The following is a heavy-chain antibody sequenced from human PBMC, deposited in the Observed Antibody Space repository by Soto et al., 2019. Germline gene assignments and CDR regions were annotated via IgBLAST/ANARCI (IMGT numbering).Heavy chain of an antibody. CDR1: GGSFSGYY. V-gene: IGHV4-34*01. D-gene: IGHD6-13*01. Sequence: PSETLSLTCAVYGGSFSGYYWSWIRQPPGKGLEWIGEINHSGSTNYNPSLKSRVTISVDTSKNQFSLKLSSVTAADTAVYYCARLWVAAGTPYYDYWGQGTLVTVSS. J-gene: IGHJ4*02. CDR2: INHSGST. CDR3: ARLWVAAGTPYYDY.